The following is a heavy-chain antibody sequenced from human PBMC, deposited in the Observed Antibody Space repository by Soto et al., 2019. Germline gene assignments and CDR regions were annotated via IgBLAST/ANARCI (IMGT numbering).Heavy chain of an antibody. D-gene: IGHD3-22*01. CDR3: AKSNRGAYDTPDF. CDR2: ISYDGRNK. Sequence: GGSLRLSCAASGFSLNDYGMHWVRQPPGKGLEWVADISYDGRNKYYTDSVRGRFTISRDISKGTLYLQMNSLRPEDTAAYYCAKSNRGAYDTPDFWGQGTPVTVSS. J-gene: IGHJ4*02. V-gene: IGHV3-30*18. CDR1: GFSLNDYG.